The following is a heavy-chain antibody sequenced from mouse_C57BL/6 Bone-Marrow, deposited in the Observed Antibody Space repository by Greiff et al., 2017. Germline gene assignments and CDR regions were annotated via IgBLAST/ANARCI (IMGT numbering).Heavy chain of an antibody. V-gene: IGHV1-76*01. Sequence: VKLLESGAELVRPGASVKLSCKASGYTFTDYYINWVKQRPGQGLAWIARIYPGSGNTYYNEKFKGKATLTADKSSSTAYMQLSSLTSEDSAVDFCARSSYDYDVWFAYWGQGTLVTVSA. CDR2: IYPGSGNT. CDR3: ARSSYDYDVWFAY. CDR1: GYTFTDYY. D-gene: IGHD2-4*01. J-gene: IGHJ3*01.